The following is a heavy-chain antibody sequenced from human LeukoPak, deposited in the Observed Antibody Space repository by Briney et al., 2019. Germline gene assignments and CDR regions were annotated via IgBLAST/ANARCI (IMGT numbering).Heavy chain of an antibody. J-gene: IGHJ4*02. CDR3: ARDRYYGSGIFDS. CDR2: ISAGGSTI. CDR1: GFTFSSYE. D-gene: IGHD3-10*01. V-gene: IGHV3-48*03. Sequence: GGSLRLSCAASGFTFSSYEMNWVRQAPGKGLEWVSYISAGGSTIYYADSVKGRFTISRDNAKNSLYLQMNSLRAEDTAVYYCARDRYYGSGIFDSWGQGTLVTVSS.